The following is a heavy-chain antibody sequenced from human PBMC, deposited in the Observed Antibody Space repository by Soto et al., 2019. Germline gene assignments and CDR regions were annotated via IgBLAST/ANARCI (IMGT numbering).Heavy chain of an antibody. V-gene: IGHV1-18*01. J-gene: IGHJ3*02. CDR1: GYTFTSYG. CDR2: ISAYNGNT. CDR3: AIPTYYYDSSGPSNDAFDI. Sequence: QVQLVQSGAEVKKPGASVKVSCKASGYTFTSYGISWVRQAPGQGLEWMGWISAYNGNTNYAQKLQGRVTMTTDTSTSTADMELRSLRSDDTAVYYCAIPTYYYDSSGPSNDAFDIWGQGTMVTVSS. D-gene: IGHD3-22*01.